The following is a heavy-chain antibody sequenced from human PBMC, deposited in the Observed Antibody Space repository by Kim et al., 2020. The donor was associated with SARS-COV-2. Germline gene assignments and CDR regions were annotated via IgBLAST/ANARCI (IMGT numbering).Heavy chain of an antibody. V-gene: IGHV3-43*01. D-gene: IGHD6-13*01. CDR3: AKAAADNYYYYGMDV. J-gene: IGHJ6*02. Sequence: DYVKGRFTISRDNSKNSLYLQMNSLRTEDTALYYCAKAAADNYYYYGMDVWGQGTTVTVSS.